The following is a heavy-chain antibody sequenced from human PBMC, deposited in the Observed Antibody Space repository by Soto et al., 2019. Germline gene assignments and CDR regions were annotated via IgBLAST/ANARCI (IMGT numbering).Heavy chain of an antibody. CDR3: ARDSYYYDSSGYSRPPFDY. Sequence: TSVKVSCKASGYTFTSYGISWVRQAPGQGLEWMGWISAYNGNTNYAQKLQGRVTMTTDTSTSTAYMELRSLRSDDTAVYYCARDSYYYDSSGYSRPPFDYWGQGTLVTVSS. V-gene: IGHV1-18*01. J-gene: IGHJ4*02. D-gene: IGHD3-22*01. CDR1: GYTFTSYG. CDR2: ISAYNGNT.